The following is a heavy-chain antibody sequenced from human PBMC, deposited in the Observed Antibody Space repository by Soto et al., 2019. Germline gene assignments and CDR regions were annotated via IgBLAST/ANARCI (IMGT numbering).Heavy chain of an antibody. CDR3: AREGVNDYGGNSGIDY. CDR2: IIPIFGTA. D-gene: IGHD4-17*01. V-gene: IGHV1-69*13. CDR1: GGTFSSYA. J-gene: IGHJ4*02. Sequence: SVKVSCKASGGTFSSYAISWVRQAPGQGLEWMGGIIPIFGTANYAQKFQGRVTITADESTSTAYMELSSLRSEDTAVYYCAREGVNDYGGNSGIDYWGQGTLVTVSS.